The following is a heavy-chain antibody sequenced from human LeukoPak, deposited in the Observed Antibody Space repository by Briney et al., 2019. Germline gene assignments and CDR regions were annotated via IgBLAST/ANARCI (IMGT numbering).Heavy chain of an antibody. V-gene: IGHV3-7*05. J-gene: IGHJ5*02. CDR2: IKEDGSQK. CDR1: GFSFSNCW. Sequence: GGSLRLSCAASGFSFSNCWMSWVRQAPGKGLEWVASIKEDGSQKYYVDSVKGRFTISRDNAKNSLYMQMNSLRVEDTAVYYCARDYNWNLAPDPWGQGTLVTVSS. D-gene: IGHD1-7*01. CDR3: ARDYNWNLAPDP.